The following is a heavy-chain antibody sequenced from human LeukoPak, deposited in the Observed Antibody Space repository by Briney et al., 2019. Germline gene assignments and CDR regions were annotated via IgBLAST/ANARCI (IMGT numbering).Heavy chain of an antibody. CDR3: ARDHCSGGSCYSVLGLPRN. J-gene: IGHJ4*02. V-gene: IGHV1-69*13. CDR2: IIPIFGTA. Sequence: ASVKVSFKASGGTFTSYAISWVRQAPGQGLEWMGGIIPIFGTANYAQKFQGRVTITADESTSTAYMELSSLRSEDTAVYYCARDHCSGGSCYSVLGLPRNWGQGTLVTVSS. D-gene: IGHD2-15*01. CDR1: GGTFTSYA.